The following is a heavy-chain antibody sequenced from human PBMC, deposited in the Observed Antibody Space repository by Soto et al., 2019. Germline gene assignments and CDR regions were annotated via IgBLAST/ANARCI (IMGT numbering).Heavy chain of an antibody. CDR3: AREKTVTRTTQAYYYCYGMDV. V-gene: IGHV4-31*03. D-gene: IGHD1-7*01. CDR1: GGSISSGGYY. J-gene: IGHJ6*02. Sequence: QVQLQESGPGLVKPSQTLSLTCTVSGGSISSGGYYWSWIRQHPGKGLEWIGYIYYSGSTYYNPSLKSRVTISVDTSKNQFSLKLSSVTAADTAVYYCAREKTVTRTTQAYYYCYGMDVWGQGTTVTVSS. CDR2: IYYSGST.